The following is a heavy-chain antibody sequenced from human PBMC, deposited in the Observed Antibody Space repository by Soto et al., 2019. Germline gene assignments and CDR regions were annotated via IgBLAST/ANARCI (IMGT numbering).Heavy chain of an antibody. CDR1: GFTFSSYW. V-gene: IGHV3-74*01. CDR2: INSDGSST. D-gene: IGHD2-15*01. J-gene: IGHJ4*02. CDR3: VITSLVVAAATREDY. Sequence: GGSLRLSCAASGFTFSSYWMHWVRQAPGKGLVWVSRINSDGSSTSYADSVKGRFTISRDNAKNTLYLQMNSLRAEDTAVYYCVITSLVVAAATREDYWGQATLVTVSS.